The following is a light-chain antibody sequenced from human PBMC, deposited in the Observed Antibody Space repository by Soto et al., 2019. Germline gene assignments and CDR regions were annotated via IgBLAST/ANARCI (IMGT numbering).Light chain of an antibody. CDR2: GAS. Sequence: MTQSPSTLSASVVGRVTSTFRASQSVSSNLAWYQQKPGQAPRLLIYGASTRATGIPARFSGSGSGTEFTLTISSLQSEDFAVYYCQQYNNWPPITFGQGTRLEIK. CDR1: QSVSSN. J-gene: IGKJ5*01. V-gene: IGKV3-15*01. CDR3: QQYNNWPPIT.